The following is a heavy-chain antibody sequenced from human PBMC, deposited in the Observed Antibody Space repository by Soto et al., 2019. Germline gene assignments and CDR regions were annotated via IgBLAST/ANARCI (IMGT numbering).Heavy chain of an antibody. CDR3: ARGVRMDYDFWSGYYYNNWFDP. D-gene: IGHD3-3*01. V-gene: IGHV3-48*03. CDR1: GFNFSSYE. CDR2: ISSSGSTI. Sequence: VQLVESGGGLVQPGGSLRLSCAASGFNFSSYEMNWVRQAPGKGLEWVSYISSSGSTIYYADSVKGRFTISRDNAKNSLYLQMNSLRAEDTAVYYCARGVRMDYDFWSGYYYNNWFDPWGQGTLVTVSS. J-gene: IGHJ5*02.